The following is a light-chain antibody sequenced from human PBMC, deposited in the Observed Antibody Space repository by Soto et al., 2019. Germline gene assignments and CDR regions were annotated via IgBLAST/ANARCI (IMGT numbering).Light chain of an antibody. Sequence: HSPVTLSLSPGERATLSCRAIQSVSSSYLAWYQQKPGQAPRLLIYGASSRATGIPDRFSGSGSGTDFTLTISSLEPEDFAVYYCQQRSNWPPFTFGPGTKVDIK. CDR1: QSVSSSY. CDR3: QQRSNWPPFT. J-gene: IGKJ3*01. V-gene: IGKV3D-20*02. CDR2: GAS.